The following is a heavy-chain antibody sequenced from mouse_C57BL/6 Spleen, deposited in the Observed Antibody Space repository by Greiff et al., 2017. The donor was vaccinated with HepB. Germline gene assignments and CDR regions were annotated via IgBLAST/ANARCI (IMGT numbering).Heavy chain of an antibody. V-gene: IGHV14-2*01. CDR1: GFNIKDYY. CDR3: ALNWDGDYFDY. CDR2: IDPEDGET. D-gene: IGHD4-1*01. Sequence: DVKLQESGAELVKPGASVKLSCTASGFNIKDYYMHWVKQRTEQGLEWIGRIDPEDGETKYAPKFQGKATITADTSSNTAYLQLSSLTSEDTAVYYCALNWDGDYFDYWGQGTTLTVSS. J-gene: IGHJ2*01.